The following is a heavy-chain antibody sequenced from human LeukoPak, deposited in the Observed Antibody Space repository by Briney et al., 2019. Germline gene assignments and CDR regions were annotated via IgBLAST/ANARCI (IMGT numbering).Heavy chain of an antibody. Sequence: ASVKVSCKVSGYTLTELSMHWVRQAPGKGLEWMGGFDPEDGETIYAQKFQGRVTVTEDTSTDTAYMELSSLRSEDTAVYYCATVRGSSGWSGAFDIWGQGTMVTVSS. CDR2: FDPEDGET. D-gene: IGHD6-19*01. CDR1: GYTLTELS. CDR3: ATVRGSSGWSGAFDI. V-gene: IGHV1-24*01. J-gene: IGHJ3*02.